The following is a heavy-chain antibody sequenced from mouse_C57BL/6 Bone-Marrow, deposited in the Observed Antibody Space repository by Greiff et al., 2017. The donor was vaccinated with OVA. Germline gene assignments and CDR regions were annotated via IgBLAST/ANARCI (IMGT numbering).Heavy chain of an antibody. J-gene: IGHJ3*01. D-gene: IGHD1-1*01. CDR2: ISSGGDYI. CDR3: TRVRIYYYGSSPWFAY. V-gene: IGHV5-9-1*02. Sequence: EVKLMESGEGLVKPGGSLKLSCAASGFTFSSYAMSWVRQTPEKRLEWVAYISSGGDYIYYADTVKGRFTISRDNARNTLYLQMSSLKSEDTAMYYCTRVRIYYYGSSPWFAYGGQGTLGTVSA. CDR1: GFTFSSYA.